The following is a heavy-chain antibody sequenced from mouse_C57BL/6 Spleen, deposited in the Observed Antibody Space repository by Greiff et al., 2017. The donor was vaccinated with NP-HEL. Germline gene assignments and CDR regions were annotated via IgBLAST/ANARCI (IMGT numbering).Heavy chain of an antibody. CDR3: ARSGDYSNYGY. CDR2: IDPSDSYT. V-gene: IGHV1-50*01. CDR1: GYTFTSYW. D-gene: IGHD2-5*01. J-gene: IGHJ3*01. Sequence: VQLQQSGAELVKPGASVKLSCKASGYTFTSYWMQWVKQRPGQGLEWIGEIDPSDSYTNYNQKFKGKATLTVDTSSSTAYMQLSSLTSEDSAVYYCARSGDYSNYGYWGQGTLVTVSA.